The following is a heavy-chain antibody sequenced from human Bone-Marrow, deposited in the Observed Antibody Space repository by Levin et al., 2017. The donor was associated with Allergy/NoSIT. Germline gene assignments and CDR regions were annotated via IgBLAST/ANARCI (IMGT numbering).Heavy chain of an antibody. V-gene: IGHV3-48*01. Sequence: GESLKISCAASGFTFGSYYMTWVRKAPGKGLEWVSYISSSSLTMYYADSVRGRFTISRDNVENVMYLQMDNLRVDDTAVYYCARAPPARSLDYWGQGTLVTVSS. CDR2: ISSSSLTM. CDR3: ARAPPARSLDY. CDR1: GFTFGSYY. J-gene: IGHJ4*02. D-gene: IGHD6-13*01.